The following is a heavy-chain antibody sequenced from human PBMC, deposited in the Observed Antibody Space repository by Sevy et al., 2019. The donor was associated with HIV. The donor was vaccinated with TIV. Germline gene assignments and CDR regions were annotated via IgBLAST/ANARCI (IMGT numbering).Heavy chain of an antibody. D-gene: IGHD3-10*01. J-gene: IGHJ6*02. CDR1: GYTFTSYD. CDR3: AREYGSGSYYNVDPRYYYYYGMDV. Sequence: ASVKVSCKASGYTFTSYDINWVRQATGQGLEWMGWMNPNSGNTGYAQKFQGRVTMTRNTSISTGYMELSSLRSEDTAVYYCAREYGSGSYYNVDPRYYYYYGMDVWGQGTTVTVSS. CDR2: MNPNSGNT. V-gene: IGHV1-8*01.